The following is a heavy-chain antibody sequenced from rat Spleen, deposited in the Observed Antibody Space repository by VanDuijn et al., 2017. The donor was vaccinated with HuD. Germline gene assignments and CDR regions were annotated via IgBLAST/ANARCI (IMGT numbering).Heavy chain of an antibody. V-gene: IGHV5S10*01. CDR2: IIYDDSST. Sequence: EVQLVESGGGLVQPGNSLKLSCAASGFTFSDYAMAWVRQSPKKGLEWVATIIYDDSSTHYRDSVKGRFTISRDNAKSTLYLQMDSLRSEDTATYYCATRYYGYNSGYFDYWGQGVMVTVSS. D-gene: IGHD1-9*01. J-gene: IGHJ2*01. CDR3: ATRYYGYNSGYFDY. CDR1: GFTFSDYA.